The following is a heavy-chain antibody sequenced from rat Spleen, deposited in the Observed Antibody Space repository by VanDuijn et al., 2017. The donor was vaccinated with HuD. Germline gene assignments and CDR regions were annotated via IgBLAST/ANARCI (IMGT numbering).Heavy chain of an antibody. D-gene: IGHD1-2*01. CDR2: ISYDGSST. CDR3: ARPDYSRFDY. Sequence: EVQLVESGGGLVQPGRSMKLSCAASGFTFSDYYMAWVRQAPTKGLEWVATISYDGSSTYYRDSVKGRFTISRDNAKNTLYLQMDGLRSEDRATYYCARPDYSRFDYWGQGVMVTASS. J-gene: IGHJ2*01. V-gene: IGHV5-7*01. CDR1: GFTFSDYY.